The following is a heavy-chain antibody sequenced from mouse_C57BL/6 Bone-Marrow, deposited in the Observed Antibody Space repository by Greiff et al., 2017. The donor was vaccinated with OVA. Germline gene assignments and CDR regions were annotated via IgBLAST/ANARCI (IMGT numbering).Heavy chain of an antibody. CDR2: IYPGDGDT. CDR1: GYAFSSSW. J-gene: IGHJ2*01. Sequence: QVQLQQSGPELVKPGASVKISCKASGYAFSSSWMNWVKQRPGKGLEWIGRIYPGDGDTNYNGKFQGKATLTADKSSSTAYMQLSSLTSEDSAVYFCARLHWDGIDYWGQGTTLTVSS. V-gene: IGHV1-82*01. D-gene: IGHD4-1*01. CDR3: ARLHWDGIDY.